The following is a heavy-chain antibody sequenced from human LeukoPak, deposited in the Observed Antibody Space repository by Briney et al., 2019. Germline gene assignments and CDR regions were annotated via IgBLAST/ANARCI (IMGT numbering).Heavy chain of an antibody. D-gene: IGHD2-2*01. J-gene: IGHJ4*02. Sequence: SETLSLTCAVYGGSYRGYYWRWIRQPPGKGGEWVGEINHSGSNNYNQSLKRRVTISVDTYKNQFSLKLSSVTAADTAVYYCARGPRRSCSSTSCYLNYWGQGTLVTVSS. V-gene: IGHV4-34*01. CDR1: GGSYRGYY. CDR3: ARGPRRSCSSTSCYLNY. CDR2: INHSGSN.